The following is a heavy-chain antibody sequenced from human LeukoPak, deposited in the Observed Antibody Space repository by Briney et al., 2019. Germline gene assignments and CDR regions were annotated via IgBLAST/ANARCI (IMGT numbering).Heavy chain of an antibody. V-gene: IGHV1-8*02. CDR2: MNPNSGNT. J-gene: IGHJ4*02. D-gene: IGHD5-12*01. Sequence: ASVKVSCKASGYTFTSYDINWVRQATGQGLEWMGWMNPNSGNTGYAQKFQGRVTMTRNTSISTAYMELSSLRSEDTAVYYCARAENSGYDWGYWGQGTLVTVSS. CDR3: ARAENSGYDWGY. CDR1: GYTFTSYD.